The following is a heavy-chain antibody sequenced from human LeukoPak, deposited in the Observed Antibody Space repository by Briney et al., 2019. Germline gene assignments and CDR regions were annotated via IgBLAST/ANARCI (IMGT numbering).Heavy chain of an antibody. D-gene: IGHD2-15*01. V-gene: IGHV3-23*01. CDR2: ISGSGGST. J-gene: IGHJ5*02. CDR1: GFTFSSYA. Sequence: GGSLRLSCAASGFTFSSYAMSRVRQAPGKGPEWVSAISGSGGSTYYADSVKGRFTISRDNSKNTLYLQMNSLRAEDTAVYYCASMVVAAVTNWFDPWGQGTLVTVSS. CDR3: ASMVVAAVTNWFDP.